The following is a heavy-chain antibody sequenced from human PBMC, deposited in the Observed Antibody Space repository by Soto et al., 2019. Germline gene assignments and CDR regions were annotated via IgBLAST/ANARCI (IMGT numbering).Heavy chain of an antibody. CDR1: GFTCTTFW. D-gene: IGHD2-15*01. CDR2: VSPDGNST. CDR3: ARDQDTYGQAVFDS. J-gene: IGHJ4*02. V-gene: IGHV3-74*03. Sequence: GGSLRLSCETSGFTCTTFWMHWVRQVPGKGLVWVSRVSPDGNSTTYADSVKGRFTISRDNAKNTMFLQMNNLRVDDTALYFCARDQDTYGQAVFDSWGQGTLVTVSS.